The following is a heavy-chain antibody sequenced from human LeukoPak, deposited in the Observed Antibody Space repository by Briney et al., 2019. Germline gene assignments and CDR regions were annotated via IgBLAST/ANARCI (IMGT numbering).Heavy chain of an antibody. CDR2: ISPSGGST. CDR1: GYTFTSNY. J-gene: IGHJ4*02. CDR3: ARDLVESTYYYDSSGLDFDY. Sequence: ASVKVSCKAFGYTFTSNYMHWVRQAPGQGPEWMGVISPSGGSTTYAQKFQGRVTMTRDTSISTAYMELSRLRSDDTAVYYCARDLVESTYYYDSSGLDFDYWGQGTLVTVSS. D-gene: IGHD3-22*01. V-gene: IGHV1-2*02.